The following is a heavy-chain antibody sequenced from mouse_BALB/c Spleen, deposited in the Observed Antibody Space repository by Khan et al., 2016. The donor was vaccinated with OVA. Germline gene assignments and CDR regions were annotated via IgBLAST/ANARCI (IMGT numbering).Heavy chain of an antibody. Sequence: EVQLVESGGDLVKTGGSLKLSCAASGFTFSTYGMSWVRQTPDKRLEWVATINSGGHYTYYIDSVKGRFTISRDNAKNILYLQMTSLRSEDTAMYYCARLAYYYNSEVFAYWGQGTLVTVSA. CDR2: INSGGHYT. V-gene: IGHV5-6*01. J-gene: IGHJ3*01. CDR1: GFTFSTYG. CDR3: ARLAYYYNSEVFAY. D-gene: IGHD1-1*02.